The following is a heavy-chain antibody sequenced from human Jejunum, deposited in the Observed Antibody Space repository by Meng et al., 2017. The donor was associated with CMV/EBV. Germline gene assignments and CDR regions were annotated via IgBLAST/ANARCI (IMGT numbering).Heavy chain of an antibody. CDR1: GYTFTGYY. V-gene: IGHV1-2*02. D-gene: IGHD5-12*01. CDR2: INPNSGDT. CDR3: ATSSSGFDFWTDY. J-gene: IGHJ4*02. Sequence: SGYTFTGYYMQWVRQAPGQGPEWMGWINPNSGDTTYALQFQGRVTMTRDTSISTAYMELSSLRSDDTAVYYCATSSSGFDFWTDYWGQGTRVTVSS.